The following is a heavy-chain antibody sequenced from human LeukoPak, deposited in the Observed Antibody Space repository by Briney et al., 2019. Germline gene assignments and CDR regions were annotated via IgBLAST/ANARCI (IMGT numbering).Heavy chain of an antibody. J-gene: IGHJ4*02. Sequence: PGGSLRLSCAASGFTFSSYSMNWVRQAPGKGLEWVSSISSSSSYIYYVDSVKGRFTISRDNAKNSLYLQMNSLRAEDTAVYYCAKDYLRYSSPSVDYWGQGTLVTVSS. CDR3: AKDYLRYSSPSVDY. CDR2: ISSSSSYI. D-gene: IGHD6-6*01. V-gene: IGHV3-21*01. CDR1: GFTFSSYS.